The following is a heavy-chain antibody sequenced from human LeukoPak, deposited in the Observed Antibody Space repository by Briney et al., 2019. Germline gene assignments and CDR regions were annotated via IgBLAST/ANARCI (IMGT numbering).Heavy chain of an antibody. Sequence: SETLSLTCAVSGYSISSGYYWGWIRQPPGKGLEWIGSIYHSGSTYYNPSLKSRVTISVDTSKNQFSLKLSSVTAADTAAYYCARIMYNWFDPWGQGTLVTVSS. CDR3: ARIMYNWFDP. D-gene: IGHD2-8*01. CDR1: GYSISSGYY. J-gene: IGHJ5*02. CDR2: IYHSGST. V-gene: IGHV4-38-2*01.